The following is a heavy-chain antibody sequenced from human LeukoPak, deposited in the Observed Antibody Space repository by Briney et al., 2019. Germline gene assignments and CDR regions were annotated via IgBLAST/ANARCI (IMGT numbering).Heavy chain of an antibody. Sequence: PGGSLRLSCAASGFTFSSYAMSWVRQAPGKGLEWGSAISGSGGSTYYADSVKGRFTISRDNSKNTLYLQMNSLRAEDTTVYYCAKDLPVYSSGWFDYWGQGTLVTVSS. J-gene: IGHJ4*02. CDR2: ISGSGGST. CDR1: GFTFSSYA. D-gene: IGHD6-19*01. CDR3: AKDLPVYSSGWFDY. V-gene: IGHV3-23*01.